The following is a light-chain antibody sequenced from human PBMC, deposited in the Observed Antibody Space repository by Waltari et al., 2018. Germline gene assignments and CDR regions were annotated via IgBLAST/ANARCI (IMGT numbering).Light chain of an antibody. CDR1: SSDLGFYTF. CDR2: HVS. Sequence: HSALPQPASVSGSPGQSITIPCTGTSSDLGFYTFVSLYQQHPGKAPKAMIYHVSNRPSGVSNRFSGSKSGNTASLTISGLQPEDEADYYCASETSTTTLYVFGSGTKVTVL. CDR3: ASETSTTTLYV. V-gene: IGLV2-14*03. J-gene: IGLJ1*01.